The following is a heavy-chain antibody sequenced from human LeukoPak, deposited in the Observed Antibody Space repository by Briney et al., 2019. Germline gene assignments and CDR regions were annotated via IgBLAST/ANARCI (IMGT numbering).Heavy chain of an antibody. CDR1: GGSISSYY. D-gene: IGHD3-10*01. CDR2: IYTSGST. V-gene: IGHV4-4*07. Sequence: SETLSLTCTVYGGSISSYYWSWIRQPAGKGLEWIGRIYTSGSTNYNPSRKSRVTMSVDTSKNQFSLKLSSVTAADTAVYYCARDRRDSGSLSGWKNWFDPWGQGTLVTVSS. J-gene: IGHJ5*02. CDR3: ARDRRDSGSLSGWKNWFDP.